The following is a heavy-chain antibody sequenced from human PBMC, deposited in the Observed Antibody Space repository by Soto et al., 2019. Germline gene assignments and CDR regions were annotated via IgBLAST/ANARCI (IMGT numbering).Heavy chain of an antibody. CDR1: GGSFY. V-gene: IGHV4-34*01. D-gene: IGHD2-21*01. CDR2: IRHSGST. J-gene: IGHJ6*02. Sequence: QVQLQQWGAGLLKPSETLSLNCAVYGGSFYWTWIRQPPGKGLEWIGEIRHSGSTNYNPSLKSRVIISIDRSKSQVSLTVYSVTAADTAVYYCARGGGDYDYALDVWGQGTTVTVSS. CDR3: ARGGGDYDYALDV.